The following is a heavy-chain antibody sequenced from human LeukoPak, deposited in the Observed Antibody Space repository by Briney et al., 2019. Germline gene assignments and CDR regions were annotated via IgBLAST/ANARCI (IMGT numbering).Heavy chain of an antibody. CDR1: GFTFSSYG. Sequence: PGRSLRLSCAASGFTFSSYGMHWVRQAPGKGLEWVAVISYDGSNKYYADSVKGRFTISRDNSKNTLYLQMNSLRAEDTAVYYCARAVEPPTYYDFWSGRVDYFDYWGQGTLVTVSS. J-gene: IGHJ4*02. CDR2: ISYDGSNK. D-gene: IGHD3-3*01. CDR3: ARAVEPPTYYDFWSGRVDYFDY. V-gene: IGHV3-30*03.